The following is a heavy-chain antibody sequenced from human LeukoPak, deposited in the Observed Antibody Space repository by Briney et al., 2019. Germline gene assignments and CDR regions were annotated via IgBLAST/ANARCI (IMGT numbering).Heavy chain of an antibody. Sequence: GRSLRLPCAASGFTFSSYGMHWVRQAPGKGLEWVAVISYDGSNKYYADSVKGRFTISRDNSKNTLYLQMNSLRAEDTAVYYCAKDRALHGYFDYWGQGTLVTVSS. J-gene: IGHJ4*02. CDR3: AKDRALHGYFDY. D-gene: IGHD3-10*01. CDR1: GFTFSSYG. CDR2: ISYDGSNK. V-gene: IGHV3-30*18.